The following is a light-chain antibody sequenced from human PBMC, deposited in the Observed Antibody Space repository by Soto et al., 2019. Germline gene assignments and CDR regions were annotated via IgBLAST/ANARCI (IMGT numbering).Light chain of an antibody. Sequence: QAVVTQPASVSGSPGQSITISCTGTSSDVGGYDYVSWYQHHPGKAPKLMIYEVISRPSGISNRFSGSKSGNTASLTISGLQAEDEADYYCSSYTSTNTVTFGGGTKLTVL. J-gene: IGLJ2*01. CDR3: SSYTSTNTVT. CDR1: SSDVGGYDY. V-gene: IGLV2-14*01. CDR2: EVI.